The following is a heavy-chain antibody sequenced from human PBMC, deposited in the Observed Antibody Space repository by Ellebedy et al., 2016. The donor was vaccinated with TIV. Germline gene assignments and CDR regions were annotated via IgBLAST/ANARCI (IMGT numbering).Heavy chain of an antibody. CDR2: MNPNSGNR. CDR1: GYTFTNYD. V-gene: IGHV1-8*01. J-gene: IGHJ6*02. CDR3: ARTSQYGMDV. Sequence: AASVKVSCKASGYTFTNYDINWVRQATGQGLEWMGWMNPNSGNRGYAQKFQGRVTMTKNTSITTAHMELSSLRSDDTAVYYCARTSQYGMDVWGLGTTVTVSS.